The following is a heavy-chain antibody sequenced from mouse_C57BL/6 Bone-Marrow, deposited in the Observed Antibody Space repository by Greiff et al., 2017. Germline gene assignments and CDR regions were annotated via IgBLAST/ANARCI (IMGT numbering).Heavy chain of an antibody. D-gene: IGHD4-1*01. J-gene: IGHJ2*01. CDR1: GYTFTNYW. V-gene: IGHV1-63*01. CDR3: ARLTGTFIDY. CDR2: IYPGGGYT. Sequence: QVHVKQSGAELVRPGTSVKMSCKASGYTFTNYWIGWAKQRPGHGLEWIGDIYPGGGYTNYNEKFKGKATLTADKSSSTAYMQFSSLTSEDSAIYYCARLTGTFIDYWGQGTTLTVSS.